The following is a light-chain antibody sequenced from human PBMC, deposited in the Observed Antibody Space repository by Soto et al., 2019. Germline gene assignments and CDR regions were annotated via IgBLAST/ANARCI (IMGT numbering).Light chain of an antibody. CDR3: KKYNSAPFT. CDR1: QGISNY. V-gene: IGKV1-27*01. CDR2: AAS. J-gene: IGKJ3*01. Sequence: DIQMTQSPSSLSESVGDRVTITCRASQGISNYLAWYQQKPGKVPKLLIYAASTLQSGVPSRFSGSGSGADFTLTISSLQPEDVATYYCKKYNSAPFTFGPGTKVDIK.